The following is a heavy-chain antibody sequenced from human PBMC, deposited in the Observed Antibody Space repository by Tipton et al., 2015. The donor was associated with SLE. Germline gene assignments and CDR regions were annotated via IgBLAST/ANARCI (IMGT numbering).Heavy chain of an antibody. CDR3: AKEVYGGNLYYYFDL. Sequence: SLRLSCAASGFTFGDSYMSWIRQAPGKGLEWVSYISTRGRTTYYADSVKGRFTMSRDNAKSSLYLQMNSLRPEDTALYYCAKEVYGGNLYYYFDLWGRGTLVTVSS. CDR2: ISTRGRTT. CDR1: GFTFGDSY. D-gene: IGHD4-23*01. J-gene: IGHJ2*01. V-gene: IGHV3-11*01.